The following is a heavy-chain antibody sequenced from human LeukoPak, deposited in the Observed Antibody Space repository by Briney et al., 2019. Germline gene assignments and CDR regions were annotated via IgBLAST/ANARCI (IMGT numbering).Heavy chain of an antibody. Sequence: PGGSLRLSCAASGFTFSSYGMHWVRQAPGKGLEWVAFIRYDGSNKYYADSVKGRFTISRDNSKNTLYLQMNSLRAEDTAVYYCAREGDFWSGYSPDAFDIWGQGTMVTVSS. CDR1: GFTFSSYG. J-gene: IGHJ3*02. D-gene: IGHD3-3*01. V-gene: IGHV3-30*02. CDR3: AREGDFWSGYSPDAFDI. CDR2: IRYDGSNK.